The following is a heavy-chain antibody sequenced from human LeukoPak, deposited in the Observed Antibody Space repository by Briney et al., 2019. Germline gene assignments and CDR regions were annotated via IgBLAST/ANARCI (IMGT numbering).Heavy chain of an antibody. CDR2: ISSSDNSI. J-gene: IGHJ6*03. Sequence: GGSLRLSCAASGFRISDYYMSWIRLAPGKGLEWVSYISSSDNSISYVDSVKGRFTISRDNVNNSLYLQMNSLKAEDTAVYYRVRHTLNYYYYMDVWGKGTTVTISS. V-gene: IGHV3-11*01. CDR1: GFRISDYY. CDR3: VRHTLNYYYYMDV.